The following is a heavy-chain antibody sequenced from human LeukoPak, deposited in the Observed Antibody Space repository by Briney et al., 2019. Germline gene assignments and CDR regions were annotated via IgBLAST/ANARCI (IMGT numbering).Heavy chain of an antibody. CDR3: ARGKYSYQLSNWFDP. CDR2: IYHSGST. Sequence: SETLSLTCAVSGGSISSRNWWSWVRQPPGKGLEWIGEIYHSGSTNYNPSLKTRVTISVDKSKNQFSLKLSSVTAADTAVYYCARGKYSYQLSNWFDPWGQGTLVTVSS. V-gene: IGHV4-4*02. D-gene: IGHD5-18*01. J-gene: IGHJ5*02. CDR1: GGSISSRNW.